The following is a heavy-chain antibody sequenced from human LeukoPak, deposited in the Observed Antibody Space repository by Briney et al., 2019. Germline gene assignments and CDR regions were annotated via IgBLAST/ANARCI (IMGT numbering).Heavy chain of an antibody. CDR2: IYYSGST. V-gene: IGHV4-39*07. J-gene: IGHJ4*02. D-gene: IGHD2-15*01. CDR1: GGSISSSSYY. Sequence: SETLSLTCTVSGGSISSSSYYWGWIRQPPGKGLEWIGSIYYSGSTYYNPSLKSRVTISVDTSKNQFSLKLSSVTAADTAVYYCARRVVLYSFDYWGQGTLVTVSS. CDR3: ARRVVLYSFDY.